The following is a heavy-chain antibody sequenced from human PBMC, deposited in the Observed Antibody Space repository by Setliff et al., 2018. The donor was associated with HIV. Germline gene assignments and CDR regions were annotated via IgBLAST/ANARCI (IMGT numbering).Heavy chain of an antibody. V-gene: IGHV4-34*01. J-gene: IGHJ5*02. Sequence: SETLSLTCAVYGGSFSGHSWAWIRQPPGKGLEYIGSIHYNEKTYYNPSLKSRVTISIDTSKNQFSLNLTSVTAADTAVYYCASRVYYYDSNNFLREEGFDPWGQGTLVTVSS. CDR1: GGSFSGHS. CDR3: ASRVYYYDSNNFLREEGFDP. CDR2: IHYNEKT. D-gene: IGHD3-22*01.